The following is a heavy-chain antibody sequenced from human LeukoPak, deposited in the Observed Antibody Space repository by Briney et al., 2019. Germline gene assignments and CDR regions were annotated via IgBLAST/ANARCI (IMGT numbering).Heavy chain of an antibody. CDR1: GYFLTELP. CDR3: ATIELRNFDWLVFDY. J-gene: IGHJ4*02. CDR2: FDPEEREE. Sequence: ASVKVSCKVSGYFLTELPMHWVRQAPGKGLEWAGGFDPEEREEIYAQKFQGRVTMTEDTSTHTAYMELTGLRSDDTAVYYCATIELRNFDWLVFDYWGQGTLLSVSS. D-gene: IGHD3-9*01. V-gene: IGHV1-24*01.